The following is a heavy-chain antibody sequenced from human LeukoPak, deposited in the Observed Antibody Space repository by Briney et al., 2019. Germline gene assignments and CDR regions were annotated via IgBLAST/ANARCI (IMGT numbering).Heavy chain of an antibody. J-gene: IGHJ4*02. CDR3: AKIDGSYFDY. V-gene: IGHV3-23*01. Sequence: GGSLRLSCAASGFTLSSYAMSWVRQAPGKGLEWVAAISGSGRSTYYADPVKGRFTISRDNSKNTLYLQMHSLRAADTAVYSCAKIDGSYFDYWGQGTLVTVSS. D-gene: IGHD1-26*01. CDR1: GFTLSSYA. CDR2: ISGSGRST.